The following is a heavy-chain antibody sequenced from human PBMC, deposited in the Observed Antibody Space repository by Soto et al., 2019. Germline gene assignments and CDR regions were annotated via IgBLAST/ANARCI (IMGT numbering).Heavy chain of an antibody. CDR1: GGSISSSSYY. CDR3: ARHLGPNWFDP. Sequence: QLQLQESGPGLVKPSETLSLTCTVSGGSISSSSYYWGWIRQPPGKGLEWIGSTYYSGSTYYNPSLKSRVSISGDTSQNQFPLKLSSVTAADTAVYYWARHLGPNWFDPWGQGTLVTVSS. V-gene: IGHV4-39*01. J-gene: IGHJ5*02. CDR2: TYYSGST.